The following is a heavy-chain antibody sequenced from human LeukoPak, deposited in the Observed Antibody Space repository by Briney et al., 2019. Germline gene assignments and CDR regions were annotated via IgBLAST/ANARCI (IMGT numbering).Heavy chain of an antibody. CDR2: ISFDGIKK. Sequence: GGSLRLSCAASGFTFSSYGMHWVRQAPGKGLEWVAVISFDGIKKYYAASVKGRFTISRDNSKNTLYLQMNSLRGEDTGVYYCANHEEKSSSPGDPYFYGMDVWGQGTTVTVSS. CDR1: GFTFSSYG. CDR3: ANHEEKSSSPGDPYFYGMDV. J-gene: IGHJ6*02. D-gene: IGHD1-14*01. V-gene: IGHV3-30*18.